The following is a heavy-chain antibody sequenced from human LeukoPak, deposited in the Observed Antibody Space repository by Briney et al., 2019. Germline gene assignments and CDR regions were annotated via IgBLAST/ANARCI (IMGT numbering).Heavy chain of an antibody. CDR2: IYYSGTT. CDR1: GGSISPYY. J-gene: IGHJ4*02. V-gene: IGHV4-59*08. Sequence: PSETLSLTCTVSGGSISPYYWSWIRQPPGKGLEWIGYIYYSGTTNYNPSLKSRVTISVDSSKTQVSLKLSSVTAADTAVYYCARGNDYWGQGTLVTVSS. CDR3: ARGNDY.